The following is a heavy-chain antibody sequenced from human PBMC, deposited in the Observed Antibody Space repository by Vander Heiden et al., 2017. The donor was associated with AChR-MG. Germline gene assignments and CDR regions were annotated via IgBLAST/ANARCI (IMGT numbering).Heavy chain of an antibody. J-gene: IGHJ2*01. D-gene: IGHD3-22*01. CDR3: ARDTNYYDDSSGYYAIYWYFDL. CDR1: GGTFSSYA. Sequence: QVQLVQSGAEVKKPGSSVKASCKASGGTFSSYAISWVGQAPGQGLEWMGRIIPILGIANYAQKFQSRVTITADKSTSTAYMELSSLRSEDTAVYYCARDTNYYDDSSGYYAIYWYFDLWGRGTLVTVSS. CDR2: IIPILGIA. V-gene: IGHV1-69*04.